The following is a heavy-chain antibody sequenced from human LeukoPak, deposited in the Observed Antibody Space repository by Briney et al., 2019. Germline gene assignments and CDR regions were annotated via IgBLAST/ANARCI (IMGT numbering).Heavy chain of an antibody. V-gene: IGHV3-66*01. CDR3: ASGPTHYYFDY. Sequence: GGSLRLSCAASGFTVSSNYMSWVRQAPGKGLEWVSVIYSGGSTYYADSVKGRFTISRDNSKNTLYLQMNSLRAEDTAVYYCASGPTHYYFDYWGQGTLVTVSS. CDR1: GFTVSSNY. J-gene: IGHJ4*02. CDR2: IYSGGST.